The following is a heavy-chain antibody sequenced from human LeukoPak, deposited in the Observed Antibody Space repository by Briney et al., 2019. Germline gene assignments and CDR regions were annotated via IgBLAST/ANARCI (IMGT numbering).Heavy chain of an antibody. CDR1: GFTFSSYA. V-gene: IGHV3-48*04. CDR3: ARDDYYDSSGYYPDYFDY. Sequence: GGSLRLSCAASGFTFSSYAMSWVRQAPGKGLEWVSYISSSGSTIYYADSVKGRFTISRDNAENSLYLQMNSLRAEDTAVYYCARDDYYDSSGYYPDYFDYWGQGTLVTVSS. J-gene: IGHJ4*02. CDR2: ISSSGSTI. D-gene: IGHD3-22*01.